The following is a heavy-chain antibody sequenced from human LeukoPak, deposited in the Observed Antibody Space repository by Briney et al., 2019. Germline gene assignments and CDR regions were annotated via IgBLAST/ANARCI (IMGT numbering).Heavy chain of an antibody. CDR1: GGSISSYY. CDR3: ARAEDSSGCPDY. D-gene: IGHD3-22*01. Sequence: PSETLSLTCTVSGGSISSYYWSWIRQPPGKGLEWIGYIYYSGSTNYNPSLKSRVTISVDTSKNQFSLKLSSVTAADTAVYYCARAEDSSGCPDYWGQGTLVTVSS. CDR2: IYYSGST. V-gene: IGHV4-59*01. J-gene: IGHJ4*02.